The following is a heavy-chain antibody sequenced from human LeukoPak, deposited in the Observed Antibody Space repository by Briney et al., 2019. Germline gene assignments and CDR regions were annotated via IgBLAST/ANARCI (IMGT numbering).Heavy chain of an antibody. CDR2: ISGSGDNT. D-gene: IGHD3-22*01. Sequence: GGSLRLSCEASGFTFSSYGMSWVRQAPGKGLEWVSSISGSGDNTDYADTVRGRFTISRDNSKRTLYLQMNSLRAEDTAVYYCAKRDFTGHYFPFDNWGQGTLVTVSS. V-gene: IGHV3-23*01. CDR1: GFTFSSYG. CDR3: AKRDFTGHYFPFDN. J-gene: IGHJ4*02.